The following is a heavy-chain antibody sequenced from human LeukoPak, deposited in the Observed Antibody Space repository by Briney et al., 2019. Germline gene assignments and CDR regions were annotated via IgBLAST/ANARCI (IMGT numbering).Heavy chain of an antibody. D-gene: IGHD5-18*01. Sequence: ASVKVSCKASGGTFSSYAISWVRQAPGQGLEWMGRIIPILGIANYAQKFQGRVTITADKSTSTAYMELSSLRSEDTAVYYCATVWLRGIQSWSVFDYWGQGTLVTVSS. CDR2: IIPILGIA. CDR3: ATVWLRGIQSWSVFDY. J-gene: IGHJ4*02. V-gene: IGHV1-69*04. CDR1: GGTFSSYA.